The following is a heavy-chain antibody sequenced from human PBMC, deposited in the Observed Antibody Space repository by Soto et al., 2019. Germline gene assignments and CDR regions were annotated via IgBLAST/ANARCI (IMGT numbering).Heavy chain of an antibody. Sequence: ADTLSLTCTVSGASVSGSNCYVGCVRQPPGEGLESIGSIYYSGSNYYPPSLKRRVTISADKSKNPFSLKLSSVTAEDTAVYYCARRVDSDFWRGTRSGYHMDVWGKG. CDR1: GASVSGSNCY. J-gene: IGHJ6*03. D-gene: IGHD3-3*01. CDR3: ARRVDSDFWRGTRSGYHMDV. V-gene: IGHV4-39*01. CDR2: IYYSGSN.